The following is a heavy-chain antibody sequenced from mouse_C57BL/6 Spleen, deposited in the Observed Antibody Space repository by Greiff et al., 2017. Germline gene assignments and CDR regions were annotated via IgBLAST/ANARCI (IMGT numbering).Heavy chain of an antibody. V-gene: IGHV1-64*01. CDR2: IHPTSGST. D-gene: IGHD1-1*01. J-gene: IGHJ2*01. Sequence: QVQLQQPGAELVKPGASVKLSCKASGYTFTSYWMHWVKQRPGQGLEWIGMIHPTSGSTNYNEKFKSKATLTADKSSSTAYMQHSSLTSEDSAVYYCAGWRAFTTVVVDYWGQGTTLTVSS. CDR1: GYTFTSYW. CDR3: AGWRAFTTVVVDY.